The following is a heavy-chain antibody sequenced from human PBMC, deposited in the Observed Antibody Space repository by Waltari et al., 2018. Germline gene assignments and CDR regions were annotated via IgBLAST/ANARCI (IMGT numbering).Heavy chain of an antibody. CDR1: GFTFSSSE. CDR2: ISSSGSTI. V-gene: IGHV3-48*03. J-gene: IGHJ4*02. Sequence: EVQLVESGGGLVQPGGSLRLSCAASGFTFSSSEMNWFRQAPGKGVEWVSYISSSGSTIYYADSVKGRFTISRDNAKNSLYLQMNSLRAEDTAVYYCATLPTMVRGVSIDYWGQGTLVTVSS. D-gene: IGHD3-10*01. CDR3: ATLPTMVRGVSIDY.